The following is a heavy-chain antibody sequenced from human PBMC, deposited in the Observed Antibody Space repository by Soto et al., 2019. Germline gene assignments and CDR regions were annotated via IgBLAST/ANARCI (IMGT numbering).Heavy chain of an antibody. CDR3: ARDSGDYYFDY. D-gene: IGHD4-17*01. V-gene: IGHV4-31*03. CDR1: GGSISSGGYY. CDR2: IYYSGST. J-gene: IGHJ4*02. Sequence: QGQLQESGPGLVKPSQTLSLTFTVSGGSISSGGYYWSWIRQPPGKGLEWIGYIYYSGSTYYNPSLKSRVTISVDTSKNQFSLKLSSVTAADTAVYYCARDSGDYYFDYWGQGTLVTVSS.